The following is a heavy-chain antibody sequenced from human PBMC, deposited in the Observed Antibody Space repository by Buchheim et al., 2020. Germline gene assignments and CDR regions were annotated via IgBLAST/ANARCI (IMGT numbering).Heavy chain of an antibody. V-gene: IGHV4-4*02. CDR1: GDSMSSHDW. J-gene: IGHJ6*02. CDR3: ARNGYYTMDV. Sequence: QVQLQESGPGLVKPSGTLSLTCDVSGDSMSSHDWWSWARQPPGKGLEWIGEIHHGGSTNYSPSLKGRVTISVDKSKNHFFLRLSSVTVADTAVYYCARNGYYTMDVWGQGTT. CDR2: IHHGGST. D-gene: IGHD2-8*01.